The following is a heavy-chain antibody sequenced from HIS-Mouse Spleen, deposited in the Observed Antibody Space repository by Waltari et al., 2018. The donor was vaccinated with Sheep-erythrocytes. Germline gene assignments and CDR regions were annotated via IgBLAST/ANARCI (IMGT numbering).Heavy chain of an antibody. CDR1: GGTFRRYA. CDR3: AQTGATTPHFDY. D-gene: IGHD1-26*01. CDR2: IIPILGIA. Sequence: QVQLVPSGAEGKEPGSSVKVSCTASGGTFRRYAISWVRQAPGQGLEWLGRIIPILGIANYAQKFQGRVTITADKSTSTAYMELSSLRSEDTAVYYCAQTGATTPHFDYWGQGTLVTVSS. J-gene: IGHJ4*02. V-gene: IGHV1-69*04.